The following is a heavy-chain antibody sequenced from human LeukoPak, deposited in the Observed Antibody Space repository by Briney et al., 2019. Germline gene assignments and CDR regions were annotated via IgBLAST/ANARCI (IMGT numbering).Heavy chain of an antibody. V-gene: IGHV1-69*05. D-gene: IGHD3/OR15-3a*01. J-gene: IGHJ6*03. Sequence: SVKVSCKASGGTFSGYAISWVRQAPGQGLEWMGGIMPMFRTTNYAPKFQDRVTATTDEATNTAYMELSSLRSEDTAVYYCARGGGFDFWADYYYYMDVWGKGTTVTVSS. CDR1: GGTFSGYA. CDR2: IMPMFRTT. CDR3: ARGGGFDFWADYYYYMDV.